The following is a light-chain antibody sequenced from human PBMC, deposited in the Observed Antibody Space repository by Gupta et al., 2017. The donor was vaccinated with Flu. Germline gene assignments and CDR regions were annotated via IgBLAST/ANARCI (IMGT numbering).Light chain of an antibody. Sequence: QTARVTCGANNNGSKKVHCYRQKPAQAPVLVVYDDTDRPSGIPERFSGSNSGNTATLTISRVEDGDEADVDGHVWDSSSDHPGVFGGGTKLTVL. J-gene: IGLJ3*02. V-gene: IGLV3-21*02. CDR2: DDT. CDR1: NNGSKK. CDR3: HVWDSSSDHPGV.